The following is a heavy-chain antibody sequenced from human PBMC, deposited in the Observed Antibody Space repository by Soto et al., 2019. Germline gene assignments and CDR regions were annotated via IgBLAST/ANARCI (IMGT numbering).Heavy chain of an antibody. CDR2: IIPIFGTA. Sequence: SVKVSCKASGGTFSSYAISWVRQAPGQGLEWMGGIIPIFGTANYAQKFQGRVTITADESTSTAYMELSSLRSEDTAVYYCARGKYSSGWFDYWGQGTLVTVSS. V-gene: IGHV1-69*13. CDR3: ARGKYSSGWFDY. D-gene: IGHD6-19*01. J-gene: IGHJ4*02. CDR1: GGTFSSYA.